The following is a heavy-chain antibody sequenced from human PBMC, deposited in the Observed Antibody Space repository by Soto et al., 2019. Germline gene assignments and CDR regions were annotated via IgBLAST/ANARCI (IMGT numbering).Heavy chain of an antibody. Sequence: QVQLQESGPGLVKPSETLSLTCTVSGGSVSSGSYYWSWIRQPPGKGLEWIGYIYYSGSTNYNPSLKRPAAISGDTYKHQFSLKLSSVSAADTAVYYCARYSPWLVNWYFDLWGRGTLVTVSS. CDR1: GGSVSSGSYY. CDR3: ARYSPWLVNWYFDL. J-gene: IGHJ2*01. V-gene: IGHV4-61*01. D-gene: IGHD6-19*01. CDR2: IYYSGST.